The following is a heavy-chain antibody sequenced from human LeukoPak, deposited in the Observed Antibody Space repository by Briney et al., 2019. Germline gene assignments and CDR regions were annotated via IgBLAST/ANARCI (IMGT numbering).Heavy chain of an antibody. CDR3: ARGAMVRVLAD. CDR2: IYTSGST. D-gene: IGHD3-10*01. V-gene: IGHV4-61*02. Sequence: PSQTLSLTCTVSGGSISSGSYYWSWIRQPAGKGLEWIGRIYTSGSTNYNPSLKSRVTISVDTSKNQFSLRLSSVTAADTAVYYCARGAMVRVLADWGQGTLVTVSS. CDR1: GGSISSGSYY. J-gene: IGHJ4*02.